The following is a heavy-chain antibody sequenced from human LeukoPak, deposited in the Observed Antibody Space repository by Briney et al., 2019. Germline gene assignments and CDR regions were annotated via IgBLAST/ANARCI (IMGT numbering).Heavy chain of an antibody. D-gene: IGHD3/OR15-3a*01. CDR3: ARDVGRDWSPKSGYYYYYMDV. CDR1: GYTFTSYD. V-gene: IGHV1-18*01. J-gene: IGHJ6*03. Sequence: ASVKVSCKASGYTFTSYDISWVRQAPGQGLEWMGWISGLNGNTNYTQKLQGRVTLTTDTSTNTAYMELRSLRSDDTAVYYCARDVGRDWSPKSGYYYYYMDVWGKGTTVTISS. CDR2: ISGLNGNT.